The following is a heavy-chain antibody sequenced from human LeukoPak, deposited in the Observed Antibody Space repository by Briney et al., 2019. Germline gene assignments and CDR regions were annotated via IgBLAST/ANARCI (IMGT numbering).Heavy chain of an antibody. J-gene: IGHJ4*02. V-gene: IGHV3-7*01. CDR1: GFIFTNYF. Sequence: GGSLRLSCAASGFIFTNYFMSWVRQAPGKGLEWVASIKHDGSEKYYVDSVRGRFTISRDNTMNSLYLQMNSLRAEDTAVYYCARAPPVAIFGVVIIYFDYWGQGTLVTVSS. CDR3: ARAPPVAIFGVVIIYFDY. CDR2: IKHDGSEK. D-gene: IGHD3-3*01.